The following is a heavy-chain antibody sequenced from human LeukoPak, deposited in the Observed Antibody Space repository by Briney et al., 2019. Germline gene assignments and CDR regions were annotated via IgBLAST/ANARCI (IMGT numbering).Heavy chain of an antibody. V-gene: IGHV1-69*13. CDR3: ARGRTIFGVVNYYYYYMDV. CDR2: IIPIFGAA. CDR1: GGTFSSYA. J-gene: IGHJ6*03. D-gene: IGHD3-3*01. Sequence: SVKVSCKASGGTFSSYAISWVRQAPGQGLEWMGGIIPIFGAANYAQKFQGRVTVTADESTSTAYMELSSLRSEDTAVYYCARGRTIFGVVNYYYYYMDVWGKGTTVTVSS.